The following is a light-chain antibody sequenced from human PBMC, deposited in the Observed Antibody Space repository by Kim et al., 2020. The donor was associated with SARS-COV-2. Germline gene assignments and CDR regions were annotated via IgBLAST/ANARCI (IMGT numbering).Light chain of an antibody. J-gene: IGKJ1*01. CDR2: GAS. CDR3: QQYGSSPWT. V-gene: IGKV3-20*01. CDR1: QSVTNNY. Sequence: EIVLTQSPGTLSLSPGEGATLSCRASQSVTNNYLAWYQQRPGQAPRALIYGASSRAPGIPGRFSGSGSGTDFTLTISRLEPEDFAVYHWQQYGSSPWTFGQRTKVDIK.